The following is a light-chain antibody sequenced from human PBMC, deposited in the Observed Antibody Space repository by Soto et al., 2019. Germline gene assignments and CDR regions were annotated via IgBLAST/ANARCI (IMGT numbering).Light chain of an antibody. Sequence: QSVLTQPASVSGSPGQSITISCTGTSSDVGGYDYVSWYQLHPGKAPKLMVFEVSNRPSGVSYRFSGSTSGNTASLTISGLQAEDEADYFFSSYSISTAYLFGTGTKLTVL. CDR3: SSYSISTAYL. J-gene: IGLJ1*01. CDR2: EVS. CDR1: SSDVGGYDY. V-gene: IGLV2-14*01.